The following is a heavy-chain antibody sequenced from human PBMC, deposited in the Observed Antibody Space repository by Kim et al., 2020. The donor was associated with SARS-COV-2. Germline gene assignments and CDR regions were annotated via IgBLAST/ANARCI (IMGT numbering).Heavy chain of an antibody. J-gene: IGHJ4*02. D-gene: IGHD3-10*01. Sequence: ASVKVSCKASGYTFTGYYMHWVRQAPGQGLEWMGRINPNSGGTNYAQKFQGRVTMTMDTSISTAYMELSRLRSDDTAVYYCARDIFSGSYYHSDYWGQGTLVTVSS. CDR2: INPNSGGT. CDR3: ARDIFSGSYYHSDY. CDR1: GYTFTGYY. V-gene: IGHV1-2*06.